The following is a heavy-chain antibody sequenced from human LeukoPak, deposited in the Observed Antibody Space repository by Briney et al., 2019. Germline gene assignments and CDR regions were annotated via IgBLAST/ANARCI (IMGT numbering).Heavy chain of an antibody. J-gene: IGHJ4*02. CDR2: ISSSSSYI. CDR1: GFTFSSYS. D-gene: IGHD6-13*01. CDR3: ARVSIAAAVTPYYFDY. V-gene: IGHV3-21*01. Sequence: GGSLRLSYAASGFTFSSYSMNWVRQAPGKGLEWVSSISSSSSYIYYADSVKGRFTISRDNAKNSLYLQMNSLRAEDTAVYYCARVSIAAAVTPYYFDYWGQGTLVTVSS.